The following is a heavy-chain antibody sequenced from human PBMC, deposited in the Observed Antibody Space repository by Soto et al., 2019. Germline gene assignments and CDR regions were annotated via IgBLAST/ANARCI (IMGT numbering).Heavy chain of an antibody. D-gene: IGHD3-10*01. CDR2: MNPNSGNT. CDR1: GYTCTRYD. V-gene: IGHV1-8*01. J-gene: IGHJ3*02. CDR3: ARLLDEPVAFAI. Sequence: ASVKVSCKSSGYTCTRYDINWVRQDNGQGLEWMGWMNPNSGNTGYAQKFQGRVTMTRNTSISTAYMELSSLRSEDTAMYYCARLLDEPVAFAIWGQGTMVTVSS.